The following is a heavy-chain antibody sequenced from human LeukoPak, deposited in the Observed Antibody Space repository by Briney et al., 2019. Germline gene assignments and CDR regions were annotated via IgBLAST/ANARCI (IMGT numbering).Heavy chain of an antibody. CDR1: GFSFSDFY. CDR3: AREIVVGETGSYFDY. CDR2: ITSSNTSTPL. Sequence: AGGSLRLSCAASGFSFSDFYMTWIRQAPGKGLEWVSYITSSNTSTPLYYADSVKGRFTISRDNAKNSLYLQMNSLRAEDTAVYYCAREIVVGETGSYFDYWGQGILVTVSS. V-gene: IGHV3-11*01. J-gene: IGHJ4*02. D-gene: IGHD3-22*01.